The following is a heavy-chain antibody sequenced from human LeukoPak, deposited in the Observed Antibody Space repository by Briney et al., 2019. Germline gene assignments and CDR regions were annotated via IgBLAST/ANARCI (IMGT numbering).Heavy chain of an antibody. CDR1: GLTFSNYG. V-gene: IGHV3-33*01. CDR2: IWYDGSRK. Sequence: GRSLRLSCVASGLTFSNYGMHWVRQAPGKGLEWVAVIWYDGSRKYYAGSVKGRFSISRDNSKNTLYLQMNSLRAEDTAVYYCAALKGGHFDYWGQGTLVTVSS. D-gene: IGHD3-16*01. CDR3: AALKGGHFDY. J-gene: IGHJ4*02.